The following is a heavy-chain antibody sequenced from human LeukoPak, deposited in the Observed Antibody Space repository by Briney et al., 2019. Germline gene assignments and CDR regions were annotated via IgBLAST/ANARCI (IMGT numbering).Heavy chain of an antibody. V-gene: IGHV4-39*01. CDR3: ARHGPYSSSWYPLNWFDP. CDR1: GGSISSSSYY. Sequence: SETLSLTCTVSGGSISSSSYYWGWIRQPPGKGLEWIGSIYYSGSTYYNPSLKGRVTISVDTSKNQFSLKLSSVTAADTAVYYCARHGPYSSSWYPLNWFDPWGQGTLVTVSS. D-gene: IGHD6-13*01. J-gene: IGHJ5*02. CDR2: IYYSGST.